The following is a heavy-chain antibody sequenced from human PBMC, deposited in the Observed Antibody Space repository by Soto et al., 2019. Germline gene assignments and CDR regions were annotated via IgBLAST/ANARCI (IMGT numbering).Heavy chain of an antibody. CDR1: GGSISSGGYS. J-gene: IGHJ4*02. V-gene: IGHV4-30-2*01. D-gene: IGHD2-8*02. Sequence: SETLSLTCAVSGGSISSGGYSWSWIRQPPGKGLEWIGYIYHSGSTYYNPSLKSRVTISVDTSKNQFSLKLSSVTAADTAVYYCARDKITGLFDYGGQGTLVTVSS. CDR3: ARDKITGLFDY. CDR2: IYHSGST.